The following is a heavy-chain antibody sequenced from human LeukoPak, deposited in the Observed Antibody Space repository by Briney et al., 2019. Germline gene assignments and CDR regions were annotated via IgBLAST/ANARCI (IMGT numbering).Heavy chain of an antibody. CDR1: GFTFSSYE. CDR3: AELGITMIGGV. Sequence: GGSLRLSCAAPGFTFSSYEMNWVRQAPGKGLEWVSYISSSGSTIYYADSVKGRFTISRDNAKNSLYLQMNSMRAEDTAVYYCAELGITMIGGVWGKGTTVTISS. D-gene: IGHD3-10*02. V-gene: IGHV3-48*03. J-gene: IGHJ6*04. CDR2: ISSSGSTI.